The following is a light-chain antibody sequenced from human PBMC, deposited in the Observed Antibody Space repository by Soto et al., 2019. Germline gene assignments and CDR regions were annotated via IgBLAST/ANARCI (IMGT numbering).Light chain of an antibody. Sequence: DIQMTQSPSSLSASVGDRVTITCRASQGISNYLAWYQQKPGKVPKLLIYAASTLHSGVPSRFSGSGSVTDFTLTISSLQPEDVATYYCQKYNSAPSTFGQGTKVVIK. J-gene: IGKJ1*01. V-gene: IGKV1-27*01. CDR1: QGISNY. CDR2: AAS. CDR3: QKYNSAPST.